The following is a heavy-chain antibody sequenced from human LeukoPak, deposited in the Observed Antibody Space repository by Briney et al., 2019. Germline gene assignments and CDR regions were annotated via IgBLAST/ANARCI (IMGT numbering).Heavy chain of an antibody. CDR1: GFTFSSYN. Sequence: GGSLRLTCAASGFTFSSYNINWVRQAPGKGLEWVSCISGSSSYMYYADSVKGRFTISRDNAKNSLYLQMNSLRAEDTAVYYCARAEYSDCWGQGTLVTVSS. CDR3: ARAEYSDC. J-gene: IGHJ4*02. D-gene: IGHD2/OR15-2a*01. CDR2: ISGSSSYM. V-gene: IGHV3-21*01.